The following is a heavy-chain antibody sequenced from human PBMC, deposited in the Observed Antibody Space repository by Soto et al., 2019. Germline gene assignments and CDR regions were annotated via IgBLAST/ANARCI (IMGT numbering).Heavy chain of an antibody. CDR3: ARQGFGELHGLVDV. V-gene: IGHV4-59*08. CDR1: GGPMNNYY. CDR2: MGYNGFT. D-gene: IGHD3-10*01. Sequence: QVQLQESGPGLVKPSETLSLTCTISGGPMNNYYCSWFRQPRGQGLEWIGYMGYNGFTRYNPSLRSRVAISLDTAKNQFSLNLSSVTAAGTALYSCARQGFGELHGLVDVWGQGITVTVSS. J-gene: IGHJ6*02.